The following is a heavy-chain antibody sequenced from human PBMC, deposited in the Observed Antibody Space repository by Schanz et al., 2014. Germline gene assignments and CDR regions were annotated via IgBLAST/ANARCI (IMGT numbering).Heavy chain of an antibody. J-gene: IGHJ6*02. Sequence: QVQMVESGGGVVQPGRSLRLSCAASGFAFSVYGMHWVRQAPGKGPEWVAVIWYDENNKYYADSVKGRFTMSRDNSKNTLYLQMNSLRADDTSVYFCARVRRRIATPSTPSFRNYYYYAMDVWGQGTTVTVSS. V-gene: IGHV3-33*01. CDR2: IWYDENNK. CDR3: ARVRRRIATPSTPSFRNYYYYAMDV. D-gene: IGHD6-25*01. CDR1: GFAFSVYG.